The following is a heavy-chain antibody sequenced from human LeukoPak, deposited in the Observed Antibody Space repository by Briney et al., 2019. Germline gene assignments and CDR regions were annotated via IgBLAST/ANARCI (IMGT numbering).Heavy chain of an antibody. J-gene: IGHJ4*02. CDR2: IRYDGGIK. CDR1: GFTFSSYG. V-gene: IGHV3-30*02. D-gene: IGHD3-3*01. Sequence: GGSLRLSCAASGFTFSSYGMHWVRQAPGKGLEWVAFIRYDGGIKYYADSVKGRFTISRDNSKNTLYLQMNSLRAEDTAVYYCAKINDGGEGGVVFGVLNYWGQGTLVTVSS. CDR3: AKINDGGEGGVVFGVLNY.